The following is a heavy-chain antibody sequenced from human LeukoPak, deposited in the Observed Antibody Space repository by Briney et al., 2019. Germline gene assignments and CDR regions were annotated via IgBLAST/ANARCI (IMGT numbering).Heavy chain of an antibody. V-gene: IGHV3-23*01. J-gene: IGHJ4*02. CDR2: LSGSGGST. CDR1: GFIFNKHA. Sequence: GGSLRLSCAASGFIFNKHAMSWVRQAPGKGLEWVSGLSGSGGSTDYADSVKGRFTVSRGNSKNTLFLQMNSLRAEDTAIYYCAKERDYGPADYWGQGTLVTVSS. D-gene: IGHD4/OR15-4a*01. CDR3: AKERDYGPADY.